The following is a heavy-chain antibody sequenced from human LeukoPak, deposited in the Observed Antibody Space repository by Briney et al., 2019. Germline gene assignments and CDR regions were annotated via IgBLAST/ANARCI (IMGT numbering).Heavy chain of an antibody. J-gene: IGHJ4*02. CDR1: GYTFTSYD. CDR3: ARDPSGGGSASDY. Sequence: ASVKVSCKASGYTFTSYDINWVRQATGQGLEWMGWINTETQKPTYAQGFTGRFVFSLDTSLSTAYLQISNLKAEDTAIYYCARDPSGGGSASDYWGQGTLVTVSP. CDR2: INTETQKP. V-gene: IGHV7-4-1*02. D-gene: IGHD1-26*01.